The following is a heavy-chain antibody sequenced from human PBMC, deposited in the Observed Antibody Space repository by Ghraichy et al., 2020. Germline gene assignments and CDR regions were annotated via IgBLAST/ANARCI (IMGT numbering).Heavy chain of an antibody. CDR3: SRSHYTNSPFYYYGMDV. CDR2: IYSGGGT. Sequence: GESLNISCAASGFTVSSNYMNWVRQAPGKGLEWVSVIYSGGGTDYADSVKGRFTISRDNSKNTLYLQMNSLRAEDTAVYYCSRSHYTNSPFYYYGMDVWGQGTTVTVSS. D-gene: IGHD4-11*01. CDR1: GFTVSSNY. V-gene: IGHV3-53*01. J-gene: IGHJ6*02.